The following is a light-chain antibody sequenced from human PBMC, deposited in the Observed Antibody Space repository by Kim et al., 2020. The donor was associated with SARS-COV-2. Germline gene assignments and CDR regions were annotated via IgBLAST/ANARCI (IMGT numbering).Light chain of an antibody. CDR1: SGSIASNY. J-gene: IGLJ3*02. CDR2: EDN. Sequence: GKTVTIPCTRSSGSIASNYVQWYQQRPGSSPTTVIYEDNQRPSGVPDRFSGSIDSSSNSASLTISGLKTEDEADYYCQSYDSSLWVFGGGTQLTVL. CDR3: QSYDSSLWV. V-gene: IGLV6-57*01.